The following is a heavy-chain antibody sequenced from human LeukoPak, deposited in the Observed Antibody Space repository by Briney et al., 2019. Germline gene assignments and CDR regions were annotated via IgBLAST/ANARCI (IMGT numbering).Heavy chain of an antibody. V-gene: IGHV3-48*03. CDR3: ARVGAYAAVNW. CDR2: ISSSAATI. J-gene: IGHJ4*02. CDR1: GFPFSTYD. D-gene: IGHD1-20*01. Sequence: GGSLRLSCAASGFPFSTYDMNWVRQAPGKGLGWVSYISSSAATIYYADSVRGRFTISRDNARNSLYLQMNSLRAEDTAIYYCARVGAYAAVNWWGQGTQVTVSS.